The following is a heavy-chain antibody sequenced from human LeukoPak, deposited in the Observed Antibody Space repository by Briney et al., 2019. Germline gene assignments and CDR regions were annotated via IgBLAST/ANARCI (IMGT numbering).Heavy chain of an antibody. V-gene: IGHV3-30*18. Sequence: PGRSLRLSCAASGFTFSSYGMHWVRQAPGKGLEWVAVISYDGSNKYYADSVKGRFTTSRDNSKNTLYLQMNSLRAEDTAVYYCAKVSDSGVYWGQGTLVTVSS. J-gene: IGHJ4*02. CDR3: AKVSDSGVY. D-gene: IGHD3-10*01. CDR1: GFTFSSYG. CDR2: ISYDGSNK.